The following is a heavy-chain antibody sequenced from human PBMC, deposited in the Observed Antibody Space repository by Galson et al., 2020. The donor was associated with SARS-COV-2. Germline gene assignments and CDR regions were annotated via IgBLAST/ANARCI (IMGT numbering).Heavy chain of an antibody. CDR2: IIPIFGTA. J-gene: IGHJ6*02. Sequence: SVKVSCKASGGTFSSYAISWVRQAPGQGLEWMGGIIPIFGTANYAQKFQGRVTITAAESTRKAYMKLSSLRSEDTAVYYCARERYCSSTSCRGYVYYYGRDVWGQGTTVTVSS. CDR3: ARERYCSSTSCRGYVYYYGRDV. CDR1: GGTFSSYA. V-gene: IGHV1-69*13. D-gene: IGHD2-2*01.